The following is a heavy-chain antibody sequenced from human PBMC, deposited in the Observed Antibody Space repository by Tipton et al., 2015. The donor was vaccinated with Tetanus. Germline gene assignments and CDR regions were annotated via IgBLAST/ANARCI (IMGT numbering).Heavy chain of an antibody. CDR3: TVPYGDYDYWYFDL. V-gene: IGHV3-73*01. Sequence: QLVQSGGGLVQPGGSLKLSCAASGFTFSGSAMHWVRQASGKGLEWVGRIRSKAYSYATSYAASVKGRFTISRDDSKNTAYLQMNTLKTEDTAVYYCTVPYGDYDYWYFDLWGRGTLVTVSS. D-gene: IGHD4-17*01. J-gene: IGHJ2*01. CDR2: IRSKAYSYAT. CDR1: GFTFSGSA.